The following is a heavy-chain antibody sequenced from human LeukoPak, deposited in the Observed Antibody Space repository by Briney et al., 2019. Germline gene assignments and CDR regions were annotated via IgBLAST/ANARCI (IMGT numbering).Heavy chain of an antibody. Sequence: GGSLRLSCAASGFNFSSFGMHWVRQAPGKGLEWVAFIQYDGSNKYYADSVKGRFTISRDNSRNTLYLQMNSLRAEDTAVYYCAKDVYYYDSSAYSSLDYWGQGTLVTVSS. CDR1: GFNFSSFG. CDR3: AKDVYYYDSSAYSSLDY. J-gene: IGHJ4*02. D-gene: IGHD3-22*01. CDR2: IQYDGSNK. V-gene: IGHV3-30*02.